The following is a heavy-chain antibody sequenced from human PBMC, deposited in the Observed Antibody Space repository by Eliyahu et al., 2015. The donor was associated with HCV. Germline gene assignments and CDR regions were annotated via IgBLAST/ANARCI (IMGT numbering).Heavy chain of an antibody. CDR3: AMGLGFREYRVHPYYMDV. V-gene: IGHV4-34*01. D-gene: IGHD3-10*01. CDR2: INHSGST. J-gene: IGHJ6*03. CDR1: GGSFSGYY. Sequence: QVQLQQWGAGLLKPSETLSLTCAVYGGSFSGYYWNWIRQPPGKGLEWIGGINHSGSTNYNPSLKSRVTISVDTSKNQFSLKLSSVTAADTAVYYCAMGLGFREYRVHPYYMDVWGKGTTVTVSS.